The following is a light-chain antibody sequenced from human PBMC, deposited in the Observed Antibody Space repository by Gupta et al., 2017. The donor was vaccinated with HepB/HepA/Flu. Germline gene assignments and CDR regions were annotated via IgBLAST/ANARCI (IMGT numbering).Light chain of an antibody. CDR3: QQNKNWPPWT. J-gene: IGKJ1*01. V-gene: IGKV3D-15*01. CDR1: QSVNRN. CDR2: DAS. Sequence: DIVITQSPATLSVSPGERVTHSCRASQSVNRNLAWYKQKPGQAPRLLIFDASIRDAGFPSRFSDSGCGKDFTLTIGSRQSEDVAVYYFQQNKNWPPWTFGQGTKVEIK.